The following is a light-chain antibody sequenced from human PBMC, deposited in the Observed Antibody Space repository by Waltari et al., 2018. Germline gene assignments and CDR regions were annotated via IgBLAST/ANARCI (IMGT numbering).Light chain of an antibody. CDR1: SHHIGAFA. Sequence: QSALTQEASVSGTVGQKVTLSCTGNSHHIGAFAVGWYQQISHGAPKTVMFGDSMPSGIPGRFSGSRSGTTASLTISGLQPEDEADYYCSTWDSSLSAQVFGGGTKLTVL. CDR3: STWDSSLSAQV. J-gene: IGLJ2*01. V-gene: IGLV1-36*01. CDR2: GDS.